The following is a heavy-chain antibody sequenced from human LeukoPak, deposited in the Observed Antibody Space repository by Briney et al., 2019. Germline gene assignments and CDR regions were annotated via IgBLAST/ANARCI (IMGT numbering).Heavy chain of an antibody. D-gene: IGHD6-13*01. J-gene: IGHJ3*02. CDR1: GGSISSGGYY. CDR3: ARDHGDIAAAGDAFDI. V-gene: IGHV4-31*03. CDR2: IYYSGST. Sequence: PSETLSLTCTVSGGSISSGGYYWTWIRQHPGKGLQWIGYIYYSGSTYYNPSLKSRVTISVDTSKNQFSLKLSSMTAADTAVYYCARDHGDIAAAGDAFDIWGQGTTVTVSS.